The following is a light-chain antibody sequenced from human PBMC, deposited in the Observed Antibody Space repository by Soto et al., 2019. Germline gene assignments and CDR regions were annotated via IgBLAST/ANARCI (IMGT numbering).Light chain of an antibody. V-gene: IGKV1-5*01. Sequence: DIQMTQSPSSLSAYVGDSVTITCRASQGITTWLAWYQQRPGKAPKLLIYDVSSLQSGVPSRFSGSGSGTDFTLTISRLEPEDFAVYYCQQYGSSGTFGQGTKVDIK. CDR2: DVS. CDR1: QGITTW. J-gene: IGKJ1*01. CDR3: QQYGSSGT.